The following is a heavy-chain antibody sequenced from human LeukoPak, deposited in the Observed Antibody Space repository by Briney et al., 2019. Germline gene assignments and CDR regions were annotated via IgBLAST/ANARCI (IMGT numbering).Heavy chain of an antibody. D-gene: IGHD6-13*01. V-gene: IGHV3-23*01. Sequence: GGSLRLSCAASGFTLSSYAMSWVRQVPGKGLEWVSGISSSGGSTYYADSVKGRFTISGDISKNTVHLQMNSLRAEDTALYYCTRGGGIASGGTDFDFWGQGTLVTVSS. CDR2: ISSSGGST. CDR1: GFTLSSYA. CDR3: TRGGGIASGGTDFDF. J-gene: IGHJ4*02.